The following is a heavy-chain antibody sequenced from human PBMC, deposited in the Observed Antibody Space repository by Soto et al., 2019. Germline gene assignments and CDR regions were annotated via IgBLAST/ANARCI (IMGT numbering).Heavy chain of an antibody. V-gene: IGHV4-38-2*01. Sequence: SETLSLTCAVPGYSISSGYYWGWLRQPPGKGLEWIGGIYHGGSTYYNPSLNSRVTLSIDMTNNHVSLILNSVTAADTAVYYCARVGPWVPYYYDSSPYTFENWFDPWGQGTLVTVSS. CDR2: IYHGGST. J-gene: IGHJ5*02. CDR1: GYSISSGYY. CDR3: ARVGPWVPYYYDSSPYTFENWFDP. D-gene: IGHD3-22*01.